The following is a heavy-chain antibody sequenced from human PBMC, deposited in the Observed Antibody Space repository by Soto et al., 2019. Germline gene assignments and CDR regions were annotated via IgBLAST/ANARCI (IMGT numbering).Heavy chain of an antibody. CDR2: IYWDDDK. V-gene: IGHV2-5*02. Sequence: SGPTLVKPTQTLTLTCTFSGFSLSTSGVGVGWIRQPPGKALEWLALIYWDDDKRYSPSPKSRLTITKDTSKNQVVLTMTNMDPVDTATYYCAHRLGPRNPFDYWGQGTLVTVSS. CDR3: AHRLGPRNPFDY. CDR1: GFSLSTSGVG. J-gene: IGHJ4*02.